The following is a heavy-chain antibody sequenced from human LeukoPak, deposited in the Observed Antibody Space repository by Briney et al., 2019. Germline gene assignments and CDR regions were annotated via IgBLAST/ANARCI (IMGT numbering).Heavy chain of an antibody. J-gene: IGHJ5*02. Sequence: ASVKVSCKASGGTFSSYAISWVRQAPGQGLEWMGGIIPMFGTANYAQKFQGRVTITADESTSTAYMGLSSLKSEDTAVYYCAKHLSIVSTIFDPWGQGALVTVSS. D-gene: IGHD5/OR15-5a*01. CDR3: AKHLSIVSTIFDP. V-gene: IGHV1-69*13. CDR1: GGTFSSYA. CDR2: IIPMFGTA.